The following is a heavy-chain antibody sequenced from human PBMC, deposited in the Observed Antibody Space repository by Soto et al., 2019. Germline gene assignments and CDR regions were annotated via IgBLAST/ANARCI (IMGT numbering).Heavy chain of an antibody. CDR2: IYYGGST. Sequence: SSETLSLTCTVSGGSISSGDYYWSWIRQPPGKGLEWIGYIYYGGSTYYNPSLKSRVTISVDTSKNQFSLKLSSVTAADTAVYYCARGKVFPVGGMDVWGQGTTVTVSS. V-gene: IGHV4-30-4*01. CDR1: GGSISSGDYY. CDR3: ARGKVFPVGGMDV. J-gene: IGHJ6*02.